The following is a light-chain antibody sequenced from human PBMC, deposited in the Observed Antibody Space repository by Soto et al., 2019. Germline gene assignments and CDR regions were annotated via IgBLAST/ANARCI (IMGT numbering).Light chain of an antibody. CDR2: DDS. CDR1: NIGSKN. V-gene: IGLV3-21*02. CDR3: QVWDVSSDHPVI. Sequence: SYELTQPPSVSVTPGQTARIACGGNNIGSKNVHWYQQKPGQAPVLVVYDDSDRPSGIPGRFSGSDSGNTATLTISRVEAGDEADYYCQVWDVSSDHPVIFGGGTKLTV. J-gene: IGLJ2*01.